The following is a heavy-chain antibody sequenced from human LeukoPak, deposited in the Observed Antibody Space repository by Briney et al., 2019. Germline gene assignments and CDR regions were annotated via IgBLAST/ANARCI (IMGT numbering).Heavy chain of an antibody. CDR2: IRYNGDNE. V-gene: IGHV3-30*02. Sequence: PGGSLRLSCAASGFSFSSYGMHWVRQAPGKGLEWVAFIRYNGDNELYEDPVKGRFTISRDNSKNTLYLQMNSLRPEDTAVYYCAKAPGGYCSSTSCLRASFDYWGQGTLVTVSS. CDR3: AKAPGGYCSSTSCLRASFDY. J-gene: IGHJ4*02. CDR1: GFSFSSYG. D-gene: IGHD2-2*01.